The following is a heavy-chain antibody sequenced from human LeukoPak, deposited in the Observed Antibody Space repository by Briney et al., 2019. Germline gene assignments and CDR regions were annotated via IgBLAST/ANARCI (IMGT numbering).Heavy chain of an antibody. D-gene: IGHD3-10*01. V-gene: IGHV3-23*01. CDR1: GFTFSSYA. CDR3: AKHRMVRGIITESYFDH. CDR2: ISGSGGNT. Sequence: PGGSLRLSCGASGFTFSSYAMTWVRQAPGKGLDWVSTISGSGGNTYYADSVKGRFTISRDNSKNTLYLQMNSLRAEDTAVYYCAKHRMVRGIITESYFDHWGQGILVTVSS. J-gene: IGHJ4*02.